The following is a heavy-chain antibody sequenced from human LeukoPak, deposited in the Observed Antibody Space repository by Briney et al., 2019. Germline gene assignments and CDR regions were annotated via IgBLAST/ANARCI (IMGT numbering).Heavy chain of an antibody. CDR1: GFTFSSYS. Sequence: GGSLRLSCAASGFTFSSYSMNWVRQAPGKGLEWVSSISSSSSYIYYADSVKGRFTISRDNSKNTLYLQMNSLRAEDTAVYYCARATPSDGANSVLFECWGQGTLVTVAS. CDR3: ARATPSDGANSVLFEC. V-gene: IGHV3-21*06. J-gene: IGHJ4*02. D-gene: IGHD4-23*01. CDR2: ISSSSSYI.